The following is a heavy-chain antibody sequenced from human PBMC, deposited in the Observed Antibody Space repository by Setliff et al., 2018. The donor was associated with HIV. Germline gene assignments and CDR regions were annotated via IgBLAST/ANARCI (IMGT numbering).Heavy chain of an antibody. CDR2: IYETGST. CDR1: GDSISGYY. CDR3: ARGGNGGYNYIDV. Sequence: SETLSLTCTVSGDSISGYYWSWIRQSPGKGLEWIGFIYETGSTYYNPSLKSLGTISVDTSKNQFSLKLSSVTPADTAVYYGARGGNGGYNYIDVWGKGTTVTVSS. V-gene: IGHV4-59*08. J-gene: IGHJ6*03. D-gene: IGHD2-15*01.